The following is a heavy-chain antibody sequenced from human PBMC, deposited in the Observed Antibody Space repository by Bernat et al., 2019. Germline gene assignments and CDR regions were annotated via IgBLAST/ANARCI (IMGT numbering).Heavy chain of an antibody. Sequence: EVQLVESGGGLVQPGGSLRLSCAASGFTFNNYWMSWVRQAPGKGLEGVANIKQDGSGKNYVDSVKGRFTISRENAKNSLYLQMNSLRAEDTAVYYCARDTRGVFDYWGQGTLVTVSS. CDR3: ARDTRGVFDY. CDR1: GFTFNNYW. CDR2: IKQDGSGK. J-gene: IGHJ4*02. V-gene: IGHV3-7*03.